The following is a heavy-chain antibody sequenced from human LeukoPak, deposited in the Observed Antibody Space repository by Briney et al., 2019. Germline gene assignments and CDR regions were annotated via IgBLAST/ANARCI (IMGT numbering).Heavy chain of an antibody. CDR1: GYTFTGYY. J-gene: IGHJ2*01. CDR2: IIPILGIA. CDR3: ARDRGGGSSLDVWYFDL. D-gene: IGHD2-15*01. Sequence: ASVKVSCKASGYTFTGYYMHWVRQAPGQGLEWMGRIIPILGIANYAQKFQGRVTITADKSTSTAYMELSSLRSEDTAVYYCARDRGGGSSLDVWYFDLWGRGTLVTVSS. V-gene: IGHV1-69*04.